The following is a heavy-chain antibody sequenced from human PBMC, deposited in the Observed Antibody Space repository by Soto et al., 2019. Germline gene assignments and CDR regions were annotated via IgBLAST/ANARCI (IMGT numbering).Heavy chain of an antibody. CDR1: GGSFSGYY. CDR3: ARGLNVLYYYYGMDV. J-gene: IGHJ6*02. Sequence: SETLSLTCAVYGGSFSGYYWSWIRQPPGKGLEWIGEINHSGSTNYNPSLKSRVTISVDTSKNQFSLKLSSVTAADTAVYYCARGLNVLYYYYGMDVWGQGTTVTVSS. D-gene: IGHD2-8*01. CDR2: INHSGST. V-gene: IGHV4-34*01.